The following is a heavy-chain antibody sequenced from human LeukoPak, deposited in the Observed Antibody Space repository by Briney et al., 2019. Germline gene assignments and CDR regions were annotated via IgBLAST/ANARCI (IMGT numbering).Heavy chain of an antibody. D-gene: IGHD1-26*01. V-gene: IGHV3-48*02. CDR1: GFTFSSYS. CDR2: ISSSSSTI. CDR3: AREVGSIDY. J-gene: IGHJ4*02. Sequence: GGSLRLSCAASGFTFSSYSMNWVRQAPGEGLEWVSYISSSSSTIYYADSVKGRFTISRDNANNSLYLQMSSLRDEDTAVYYCAREVGSIDYWGQGSLVTVSS.